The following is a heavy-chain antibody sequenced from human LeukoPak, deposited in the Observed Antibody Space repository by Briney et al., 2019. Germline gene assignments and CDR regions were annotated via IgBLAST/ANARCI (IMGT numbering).Heavy chain of an antibody. CDR3: ARMSASGYLFEY. D-gene: IGHD3-22*01. CDR2: IYYSGST. Sequence: SETLSLTCTVSGGSISSDNYYWSWIRQHPGKGLEWIGYIYYSGSTYYKPSLKSRVTISVDTSKNQFSLQLTSVTAADTAVYYCARMSASGYLFEYWGHGTLVTVSS. J-gene: IGHJ4*01. CDR1: GGSISSDNYY. V-gene: IGHV4-31*03.